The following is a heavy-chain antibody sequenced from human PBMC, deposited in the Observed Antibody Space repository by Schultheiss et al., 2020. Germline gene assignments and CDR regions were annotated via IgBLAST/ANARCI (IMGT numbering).Heavy chain of an antibody. J-gene: IGHJ4*02. CDR3: ARDGGGYDGGDYFDY. V-gene: IGHV4-34*01. D-gene: IGHD5-12*01. CDR1: GASFSGYY. Sequence: SETLSLTCAVYGASFSGYYWTWIRQPPGKGLEWIGEINHSGSTNYNPSLRSRVTISLDTSKNQFSLKLSSVTAADTAVYYCARDGGGYDGGDYFDYWGQGTLVTVSS. CDR2: INHSGST.